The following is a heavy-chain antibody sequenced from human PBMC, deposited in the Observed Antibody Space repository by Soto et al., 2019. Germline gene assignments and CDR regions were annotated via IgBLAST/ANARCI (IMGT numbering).Heavy chain of an antibody. CDR2: IYYSGST. CDR3: VRKGGDNWFDP. J-gene: IGHJ5*02. V-gene: IGHV4-30-4*01. D-gene: IGHD3-16*01. CDR1: GGSISSGDYY. Sequence: SETLSLTCTVSGGSISSGDYYWSWIRQPPGKGLEWIGYIYYSGSTFYNPSLKNRVTISLDTSKIQFSLKLSSVTAADTAVYYCVRKGGDNWFDPWGQGTPVTVSS.